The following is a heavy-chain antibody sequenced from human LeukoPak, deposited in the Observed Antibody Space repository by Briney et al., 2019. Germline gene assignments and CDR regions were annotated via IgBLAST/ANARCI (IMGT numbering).Heavy chain of an antibody. V-gene: IGHV3-33*01. CDR2: IWHDGSNK. CDR3: ARDRGYTYGHPLDY. CDR1: GFTFSTYV. Sequence: SLRLSCAASGFTFSTYVIHWVRHAPGKGLEWVALIWHDGSNKYYGDSVKDRFTISRDNSKNTLYLQMDSLRDEDTAVYYCARDRGYTYGHPLDYWGQGTLVTVSS. D-gene: IGHD5-18*01. J-gene: IGHJ4*02.